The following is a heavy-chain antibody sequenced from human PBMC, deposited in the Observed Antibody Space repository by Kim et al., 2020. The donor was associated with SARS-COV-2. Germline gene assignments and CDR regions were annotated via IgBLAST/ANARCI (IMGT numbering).Heavy chain of an antibody. CDR3: AKDQGYYDFWSGGSSYYYYGMDV. V-gene: IGHV3-23*03. CDR2: IYSGGSST. D-gene: IGHD3-3*01. J-gene: IGHJ6*02. CDR1: GFTFSSYA. Sequence: GGSLRLSCAASGFTFSSYAMSWVRQAPGKGLEWVSVIYSGGSSTYYADSVKGRFTISRDNSKNTLYLQMNSLRAEDTAVYYCAKDQGYYDFWSGGSSYYYYGMDVWGQGTTVTVSS.